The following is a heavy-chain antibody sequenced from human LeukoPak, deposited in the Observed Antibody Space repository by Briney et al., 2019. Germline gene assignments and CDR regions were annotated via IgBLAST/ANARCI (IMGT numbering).Heavy chain of an antibody. CDR3: ARHSSVLNSFDP. CDR2: IDPGDAQT. D-gene: IGHD3-22*01. J-gene: IGHJ5*02. V-gene: IGHV5-10-1*01. CDR1: AYSFTNYW. Sequence: GESLKISCKGFAYSFTNYWFSWWRQMPGKGLEWLGRIDPGDAQTNYSASFQGHVTISADKSISTAYLQWSSLKASDTAMYYCARHSSVLNSFDPWGQGTLVTVSS.